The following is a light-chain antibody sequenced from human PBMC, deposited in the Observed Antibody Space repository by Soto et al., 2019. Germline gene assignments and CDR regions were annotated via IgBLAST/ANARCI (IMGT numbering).Light chain of an antibody. CDR1: QRVSSSY. CDR3: QQHSNWPPIT. Sequence: LSLSPGARATLSCRTSQRVSSSYLAWYQQRPGQAPRLLIYDASNRATGIPARFSGSGSGTDFTLTISSLESEDFAVYYCQQHSNWPPITFGQGTRLEIK. J-gene: IGKJ5*01. V-gene: IGKV3-11*01. CDR2: DAS.